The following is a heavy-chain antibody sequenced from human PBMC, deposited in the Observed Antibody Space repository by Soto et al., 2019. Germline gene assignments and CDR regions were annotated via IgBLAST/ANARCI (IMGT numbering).Heavy chain of an antibody. D-gene: IGHD2-2*02. CDR3: AKVWKDCSSTSCYTKGYYYYYYMDV. Sequence: GGSLRLSCAASGFTFSSYAMSWVRQAPGKGLEWVSAISGSGGSTYYADSVKGRFTISRDNSKNTLYLQMNSLRAEDTAVYYCAKVWKDCSSTSCYTKGYYYYYYMDVWGKGTTVTVSS. J-gene: IGHJ6*03. CDR2: ISGSGGST. V-gene: IGHV3-23*01. CDR1: GFTFSSYA.